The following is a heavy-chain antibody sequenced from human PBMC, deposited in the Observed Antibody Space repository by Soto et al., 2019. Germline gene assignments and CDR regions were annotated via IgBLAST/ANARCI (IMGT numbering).Heavy chain of an antibody. CDR3: ARRLGSIAARPGTPYDY. Sequence: SETLSLTCAVYGGSFSGYYWSLIRPPPGKGLEWIGEINHSGSTNYNPSLKSRVTISVDTSKNQFSLKLSSVTAADTAVYYCARRLGSIAARPGTPYDYWGQGTLVTVSS. V-gene: IGHV4-34*01. CDR2: INHSGST. CDR1: GGSFSGYY. D-gene: IGHD6-6*01. J-gene: IGHJ4*02.